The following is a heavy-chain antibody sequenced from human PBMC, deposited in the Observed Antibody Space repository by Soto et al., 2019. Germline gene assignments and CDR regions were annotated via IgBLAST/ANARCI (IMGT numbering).Heavy chain of an antibody. CDR2: ISSSGSTI. D-gene: IGHD2-2*01. CDR1: GFTFSSYE. V-gene: IGHV3-48*03. CDR3: ARVREPLGYCSSTSCSRGAFDI. Sequence: PGGSLRLSCAASGFTFSSYEMNWVRQAPGKGLEWVSYISSSGSTIYCADSVKGRFTISRDNAKNSLYLQMNSLRAEDTAVYYCARVREPLGYCSSTSCSRGAFDIWGQGTMVTVSS. J-gene: IGHJ3*02.